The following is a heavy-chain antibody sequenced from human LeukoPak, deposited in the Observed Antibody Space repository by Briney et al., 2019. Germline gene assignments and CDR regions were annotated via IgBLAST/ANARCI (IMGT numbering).Heavy chain of an antibody. CDR3: AKDRIFGYDSCWRSDGFDI. V-gene: IGHV3-11*01. D-gene: IGHD6-19*01. CDR2: ISNSGTTI. Sequence: GVSLRLSCAGSGFTFSDYYMSWIRQDPGKGLEWVSYISNSGTTIYYADSVKGRFTISRDNAKNSLYLQMNSLRAEDTAVYYCAKDRIFGYDSCWRSDGFDIWGQGTMVTVSS. J-gene: IGHJ3*02. CDR1: GFTFSDYY.